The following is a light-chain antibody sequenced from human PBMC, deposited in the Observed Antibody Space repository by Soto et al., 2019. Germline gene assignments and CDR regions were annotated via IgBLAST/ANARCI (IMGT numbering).Light chain of an antibody. CDR1: TGDVGGYNY. CDR3: SSYTSSDTLVV. CDR2: EVT. V-gene: IGLV2-14*01. Sequence: QSVLTQPASVSGSPGQSITVSCTGTTGDVGGYNYVSWYQQHPGKAPKLIIYEVTNRPSGVSNRFSASKSSNTASLTISGLQAEDEADYYCSSYTSSDTLVVFGTGTKLTVL. J-gene: IGLJ1*01.